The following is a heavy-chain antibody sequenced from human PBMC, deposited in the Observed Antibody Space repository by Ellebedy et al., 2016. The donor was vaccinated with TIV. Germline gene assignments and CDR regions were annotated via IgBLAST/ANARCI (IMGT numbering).Heavy chain of an antibody. D-gene: IGHD3-16*01. CDR2: IDNAGNT. CDR3: TRFEIISGGGYGMDV. CDR1: GFTFSRYY. Sequence: GGSLRLSXAASGFTFSRYYMHWVRQSTRKGLEWVASIDNAGNTYYPGSVKGRYTISRENAKNSLYLQMNSLRVEDTAVYYCTRFEIISGGGYGMDVWGQGTTVTVSS. V-gene: IGHV3-13*01. J-gene: IGHJ6*02.